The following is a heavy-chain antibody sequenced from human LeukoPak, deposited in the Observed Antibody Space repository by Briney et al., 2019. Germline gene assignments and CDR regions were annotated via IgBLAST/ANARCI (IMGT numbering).Heavy chain of an antibody. V-gene: IGHV4-59*08. D-gene: IGHD3-22*01. CDR1: SGSISSYY. CDR2: IHNSGST. CDR3: AGPLPYDSSGYFYFDY. J-gene: IGHJ4*02. Sequence: SETLSLTCTVSSGSISSYYWSWIRQPPGKGLEWIGYIHNSGSTNYNPSVKGRATISVDTSKNEVSLKVSSVTAADTAVYHCAGPLPYDSSGYFYFDYWGQGTLVTVSS.